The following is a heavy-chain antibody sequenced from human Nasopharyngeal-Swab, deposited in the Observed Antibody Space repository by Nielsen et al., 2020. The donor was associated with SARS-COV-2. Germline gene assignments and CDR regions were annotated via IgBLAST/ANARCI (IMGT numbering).Heavy chain of an antibody. V-gene: IGHV3-7*01. Sequence: GESLKISCAASGFTFGNYWMSWVRQAPGKRLEWVANIKEDGSEKYYVDSVKGRFTISRDNAKNSLYLQMNSLRVEDTAVYYCARVPGGYDSSGYYFDQWGQGTLVTVSS. J-gene: IGHJ4*02. CDR3: ARVPGGYDSSGYYFDQ. D-gene: IGHD3-22*01. CDR1: GFTFGNYW. CDR2: IKEDGSEK.